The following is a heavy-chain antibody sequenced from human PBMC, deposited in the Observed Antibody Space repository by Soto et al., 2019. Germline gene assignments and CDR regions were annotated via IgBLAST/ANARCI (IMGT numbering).Heavy chain of an antibody. CDR1: GDSVSSNSAA. J-gene: IGHJ6*03. Sequence: SQTLSLTCAISGDSVSSNSAAWNWIRQSPSRGLEWLGRTYYRSKWYNDYAVSVKSRITINPDTSKNQFSLQLNSVTPEDTAVYYCARDLAQSMVRGVIIADYYYYYMDVWGKGTTVTVSS. CDR2: TYYRSKWYN. D-gene: IGHD3-10*01. V-gene: IGHV6-1*01. CDR3: ARDLAQSMVRGVIIADYYYYYMDV.